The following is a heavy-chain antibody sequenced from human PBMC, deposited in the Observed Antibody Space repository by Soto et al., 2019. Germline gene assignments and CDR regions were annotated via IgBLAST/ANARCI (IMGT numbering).Heavy chain of an antibody. Sequence: SETLSLTCAVPGGSITSDDNWLSWGRQPPGKGQEWIGEIYHSGSTNYNPSLNSRVTISVAKSKNQFSLKLTSVTAADTAVYYCVSSSWYSLDYWGQGTRVTVSS. CDR3: VSSSWYSLDY. J-gene: IGHJ4*02. V-gene: IGHV4-4*02. CDR1: GGSITSDDNW. D-gene: IGHD6-13*01. CDR2: IYHSGST.